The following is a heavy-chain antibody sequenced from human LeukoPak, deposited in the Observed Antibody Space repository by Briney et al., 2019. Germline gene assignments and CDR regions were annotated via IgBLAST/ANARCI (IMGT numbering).Heavy chain of an antibody. CDR1: GFTFSSRA. CDR2: ISDIGAS. D-gene: IGHD6-19*01. CDR3: AKEMSSSWSH. J-gene: IGHJ4*02. V-gene: IGHV3-23*01. Sequence: GGSLGLSCGASGFTFSSRAMGWVRQAPGKGLEWISGISDIGASYYADSVKGRFTISRDNSKNMLYLHMNSLRAVDTAVYYCAKEMSSSWSHWGQGTLVTVSS.